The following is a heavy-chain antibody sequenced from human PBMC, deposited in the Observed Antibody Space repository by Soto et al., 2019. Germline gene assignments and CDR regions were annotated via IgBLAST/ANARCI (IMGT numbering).Heavy chain of an antibody. Sequence: SETLSLTCIVSVGSFSSYCLSWIRQPPGKGLEWIGYICYSGSTNYNPSLKSRVTISVDTTKNQFSLKLSSVTAADTAVYYCATGDLKNRWYDGDNDYWGQGTLVTVSS. V-gene: IGHV4-59*01. CDR1: VGSFSSYC. D-gene: IGHD4-17*01. J-gene: IGHJ4*02. CDR2: ICYSGST. CDR3: ATGDLKNRWYDGDNDY.